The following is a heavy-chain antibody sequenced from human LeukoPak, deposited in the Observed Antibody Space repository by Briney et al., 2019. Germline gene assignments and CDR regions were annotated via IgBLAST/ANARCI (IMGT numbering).Heavy chain of an antibody. CDR1: GYTFTSYG. J-gene: IGHJ5*02. CDR3: ARDADIVATENWFDP. Sequence: ASVKVSCKASGYTFTSYGISWVRQAPGQGLEWMGWISAYNGNTNYAQKLQGRVTMTTDTSTSTAYMELRSLRSDDTAVYYCARDADIVATENWFDPWGQGTLVTVSS. D-gene: IGHD5-12*01. V-gene: IGHV1-18*01. CDR2: ISAYNGNT.